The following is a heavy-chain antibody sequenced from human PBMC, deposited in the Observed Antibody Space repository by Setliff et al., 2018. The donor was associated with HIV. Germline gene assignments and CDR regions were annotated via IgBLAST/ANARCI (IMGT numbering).Heavy chain of an antibody. J-gene: IGHJ3*02. CDR2: INAGNGNT. CDR3: ARLSSAAMVVGGAFDI. Sequence: ASVKVSCKASGYSFTSYTIHWVRQAPGQRLEWMGWINAGNGNTKYSQKFRGRVTFTRDTSASTAYMELSGLGFEDTAVYYWARLSSAAMVVGGAFDIWGQGTMVTVSS. V-gene: IGHV1-3*01. CDR1: GYSFTSYT. D-gene: IGHD2-2*01.